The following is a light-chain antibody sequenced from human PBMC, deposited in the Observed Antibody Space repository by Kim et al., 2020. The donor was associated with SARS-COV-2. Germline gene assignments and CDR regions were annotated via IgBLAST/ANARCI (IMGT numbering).Light chain of an antibody. Sequence: SASVGDTLTITCRASQNVQNWVAWYQQKPGQVPKLLGEKASHLQSGVPPRFSGSGFGSHFTLTITTLQPDDFASYYCQQYHTGSTFGQGTKVDIK. CDR3: QQYHTGST. CDR2: KAS. V-gene: IGKV1-5*03. J-gene: IGKJ1*01. CDR1: QNVQNW.